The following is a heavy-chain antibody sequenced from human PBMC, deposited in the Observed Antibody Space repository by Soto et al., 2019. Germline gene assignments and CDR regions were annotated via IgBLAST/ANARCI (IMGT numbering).Heavy chain of an antibody. CDR3: AKSYGYYYYYGMDV. J-gene: IGHJ6*02. CDR1: GFTFSSYA. CDR2: ISGSGGST. Sequence: EVQLLESGGGLVQPGGSLRLSCAASGFTFSSYAMSWVRQAPGKGLEWVSAISGSGGSTYYADSVKGRFTISRDNAKNTLYLQMNSLRAEDTAVYYCAKSYGYYYYYGMDVWGQGTTVTVSS. V-gene: IGHV3-23*01. D-gene: IGHD5-18*01.